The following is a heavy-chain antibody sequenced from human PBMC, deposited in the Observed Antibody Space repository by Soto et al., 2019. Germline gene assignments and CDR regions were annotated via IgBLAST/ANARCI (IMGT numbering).Heavy chain of an antibody. CDR3: ARVVGFGEYKYYYYGMDV. CDR1: GGSISSYY. J-gene: IGHJ6*02. D-gene: IGHD3-10*01. CDR2: IYYSGST. V-gene: IGHV4-59*01. Sequence: SETLSLTCTVSGGSISSYYWSWIRQPPGKGLEWIGYIYYSGSTNYNPSLKSRVTISVDTSKNQFSLKLSSVTAADTAVYYCARVVGFGEYKYYYYGMDVWGQGTTVTVS.